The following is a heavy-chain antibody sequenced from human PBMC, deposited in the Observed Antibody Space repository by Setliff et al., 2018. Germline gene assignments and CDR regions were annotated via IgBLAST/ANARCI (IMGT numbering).Heavy chain of an antibody. D-gene: IGHD2-2*01. J-gene: IGHJ5*02. Sequence: PGESLKISCKASRDSFTNYWIIWVRQVPGKGLEWMGMIFPAGADTRYNPSFKGQVTMSLDRSITTAYLQWDSLKASDTAIYYCAQKHQRASWAFDPWGRGTLVTVSS. V-gene: IGHV5-51*01. CDR2: IFPAGADT. CDR1: RDSFTNYW. CDR3: AQKHQRASWAFDP.